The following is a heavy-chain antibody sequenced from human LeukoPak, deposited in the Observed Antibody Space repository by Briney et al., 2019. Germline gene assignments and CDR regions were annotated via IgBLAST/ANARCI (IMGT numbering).Heavy chain of an antibody. CDR1: GFTFSSYS. V-gene: IGHV3-21*01. CDR3: ASPHYSSSWYVPPDY. Sequence: PGGSLRLSCAASGFTFSSYSMNWVRQAPGKGLEWVSSISSSSSYIYYADSVKGRFTISRDNAKNSLYLQMNSLRAEDTAVYYCASPHYSSSWYVPPDYWGQGTLVTVSS. J-gene: IGHJ4*02. CDR2: ISSSSSYI. D-gene: IGHD6-13*01.